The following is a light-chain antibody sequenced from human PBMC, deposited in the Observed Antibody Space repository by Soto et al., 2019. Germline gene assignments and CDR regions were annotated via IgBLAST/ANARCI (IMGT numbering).Light chain of an antibody. J-gene: IGLJ2*01. V-gene: IGLV1-47*01. CDR3: ATWHDSLSAWI. CDR2: RND. CDR1: TSDIGNNV. Sequence: QSVLTQPPSMSGTPGQTVTISCSGSTSDIGNNVVFWYQHLPGTAPKLLIHRNDQRPSGVPDRFSGSKSGTSASLAISGLRSADEGDYYCATWHDSLSAWIFGGGTKVTVL.